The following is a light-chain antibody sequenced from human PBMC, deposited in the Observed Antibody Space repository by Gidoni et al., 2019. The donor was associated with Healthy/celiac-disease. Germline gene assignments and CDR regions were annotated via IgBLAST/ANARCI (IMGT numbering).Light chain of an antibody. Sequence: EIVLPQSPGTLSLSPGERATLPCRASQSVSSSYLAWYQQKPGQAPRLLIYGASSRATGLPARFSGSGSGTDFTLTISSLEPEDFAAYYCQQYGSSPLTFGQGTKLEIK. CDR1: QSVSSSY. CDR2: GAS. J-gene: IGKJ2*01. V-gene: IGKV3-20*01. CDR3: QQYGSSPLT.